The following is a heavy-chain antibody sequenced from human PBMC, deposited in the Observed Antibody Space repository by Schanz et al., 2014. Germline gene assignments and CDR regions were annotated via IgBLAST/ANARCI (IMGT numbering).Heavy chain of an antibody. Sequence: QLQLRESGPGLVKPSETLSLTCSISVGSISSNTHYWGWIRQPPGKGLEWIGSIYYSGSTSYNPSLKSRVTIPVDTSKTQFSLKLSSVTAADTAVYYCARHPVGYDLWWFDPWGQGTLVTVSS. D-gene: IGHD3-22*01. CDR1: VGSISSNTHY. V-gene: IGHV4-39*01. CDR2: IYYSGST. J-gene: IGHJ5*02. CDR3: ARHPVGYDLWWFDP.